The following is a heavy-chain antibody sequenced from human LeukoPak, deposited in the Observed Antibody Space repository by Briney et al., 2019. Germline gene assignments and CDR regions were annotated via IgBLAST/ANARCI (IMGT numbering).Heavy chain of an antibody. V-gene: IGHV1-69*05. CDR3: ARAHRYYDFWSGYPDY. CDR2: IIPIFGIA. Sequence: SVKVSCKASGGTSSSYAISWVRQAPGQGLEWMGGIIPIFGIANYAQKFQGRVTITTDESTSTAYMELSSLRSEDTAVYYCARAHRYYDFWSGYPDYWGQGTLVTVSS. D-gene: IGHD3-3*01. J-gene: IGHJ4*02. CDR1: GGTSSSYA.